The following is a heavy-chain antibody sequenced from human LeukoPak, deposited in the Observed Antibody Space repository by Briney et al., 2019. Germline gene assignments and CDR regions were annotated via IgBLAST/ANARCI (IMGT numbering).Heavy chain of an antibody. Sequence: PGGSLRLSYADSGFTFSSYWMHWVRQAPGKGLVWVSRINSDGSSTSYADSVKGRFTISRDNAKNTLYLQMNSLRAEDTAVYYCARDVVRFGEPTYDYWGQGTLVTVSS. J-gene: IGHJ4*02. V-gene: IGHV3-74*01. CDR1: GFTFSSYW. CDR3: ARDVVRFGEPTYDY. D-gene: IGHD3-10*01. CDR2: INSDGSST.